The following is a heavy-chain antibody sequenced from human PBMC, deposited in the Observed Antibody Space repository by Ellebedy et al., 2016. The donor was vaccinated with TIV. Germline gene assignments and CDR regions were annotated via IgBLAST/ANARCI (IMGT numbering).Heavy chain of an antibody. J-gene: IGHJ4*02. CDR2: IYWDDDK. Sequence: SGPTLVKPTQTLTLTCTFSGFSLSTSGVGVGWIRQPPGKALEWLALIYWDDDKRYSPSLKSRLTITKDTSKNQVVLTMTNMDPVDTATYYCAHTLWVVAAIREEGPYFDYWGQGTLVTVSS. D-gene: IGHD2-15*01. V-gene: IGHV2-5*02. CDR1: GFSLSTSGVG. CDR3: AHTLWVVAAIREEGPYFDY.